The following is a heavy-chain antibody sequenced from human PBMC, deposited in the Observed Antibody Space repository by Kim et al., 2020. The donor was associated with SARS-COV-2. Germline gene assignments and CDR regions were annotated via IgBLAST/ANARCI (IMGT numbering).Heavy chain of an antibody. CDR1: GYTFTSYY. J-gene: IGHJ6*02. CDR3: ASLDLRVWDSSSSYGMDV. V-gene: IGHV1-46*01. Sequence: ASVKVSCKASGYTFTSYYMHWVRQAPGQGLEWMGIINPSGGSTSYAQKFQGRVTMTRDTSTSTVYMELSSLRSEDTAVYYCASLDLRVWDSSSSYGMDVWGQGTTVTVSS. CDR2: INPSGGST. D-gene: IGHD6-6*01.